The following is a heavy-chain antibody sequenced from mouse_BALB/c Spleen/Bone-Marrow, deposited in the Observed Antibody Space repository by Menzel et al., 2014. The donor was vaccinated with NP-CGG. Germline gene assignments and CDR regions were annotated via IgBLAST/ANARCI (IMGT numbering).Heavy chain of an antibody. D-gene: IGHD4-1*01. Sequence: EVQGVESGAELVKPGASVKLSRTASGFNIKDTYMHWVKQRPEQGLEWIGRIDPASDYTQFDSKFQGKATITADTSSNTAYLQLSSLTSEDTAVYYCATLTGTFDYWGQGTTLTVSS. CDR1: GFNIKDTY. J-gene: IGHJ2*01. CDR2: IDPASDYT. V-gene: IGHV14-3*02. CDR3: ATLTGTFDY.